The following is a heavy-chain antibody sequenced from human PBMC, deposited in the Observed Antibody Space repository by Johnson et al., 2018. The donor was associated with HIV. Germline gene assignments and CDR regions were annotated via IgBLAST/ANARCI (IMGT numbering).Heavy chain of an antibody. CDR1: GFTVSRNY. CDR3: AGQALRAFDI. J-gene: IGHJ3*02. Sequence: VQLVESGGGLVQPGGSLRLSCAASGFTVSRNYMSWVRQAPGKGLEWVSVLYSGGSTYYADSVKGRFTNSRDNSKNKLYLQMNSLRAEDTAVYYCAGQALRAFDIWGQGTMVTVSS. V-gene: IGHV3-66*04. CDR2: LYSGGST.